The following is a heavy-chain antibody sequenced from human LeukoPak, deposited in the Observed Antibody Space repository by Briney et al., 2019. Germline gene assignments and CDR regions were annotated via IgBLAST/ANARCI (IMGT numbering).Heavy chain of an antibody. CDR1: GGTFSSYA. V-gene: IGHV7-4-1*02. J-gene: IGHJ4*02. Sequence: VASVKVSCKASGGTFSSYAISWVRQAPGQGLEWMGWINTNTGNPTYAQDFTGRFVFSLDTSVTTTFLEISSLKAEDTAIYYCARSSWIQQSSDFWGQGTLVTVSS. CDR3: ARSSWIQQSSDF. D-gene: IGHD5-18*01. CDR2: INTNTGNP.